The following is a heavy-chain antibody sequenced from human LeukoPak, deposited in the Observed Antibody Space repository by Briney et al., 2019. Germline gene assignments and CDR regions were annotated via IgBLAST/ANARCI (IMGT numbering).Heavy chain of an antibody. J-gene: IGHJ4*02. D-gene: IGHD3-16*01. CDR1: GYTLTTYA. CDR3: ASLGQFSYVHFDY. V-gene: IGHV1-3*01. Sequence: ASVKVSCKASGYTLTTYAMHWVRQAPGQSFEWLGMINAGTGYPQSSQKFRGRVTFTRDTSVNTAYMELSSLTSDDTAVYYCASLGQFSYVHFDYWGQGTLVTVSS. CDR2: INAGTGYP.